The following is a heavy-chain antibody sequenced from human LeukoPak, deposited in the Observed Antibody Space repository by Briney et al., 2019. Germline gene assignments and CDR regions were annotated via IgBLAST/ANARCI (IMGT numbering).Heavy chain of an antibody. CDR3: ARQTFGEFDY. CDR2: IYYSGST. CDR1: GGSISSSSYY. V-gene: IGHV4-39*01. J-gene: IGHJ4*02. D-gene: IGHD3-10*01. Sequence: SETLSLTCTVSGGSISSSSYYWGWIRQPPGKGLEWTGSIYYSGSTNYNPSLKSRVTISVDTSKNQFSLKLSSVTAADTAVYYCARQTFGEFDYWGQGTLVTVSS.